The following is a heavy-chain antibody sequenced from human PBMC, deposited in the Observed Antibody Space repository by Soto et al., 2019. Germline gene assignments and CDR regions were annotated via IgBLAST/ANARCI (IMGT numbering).Heavy chain of an antibody. CDR1: GFTFSSYA. V-gene: IGHV3-23*01. CDR2: ISGSGGST. D-gene: IGHD2-2*03. J-gene: IGHJ5*02. Sequence: GGSLRLSCAASGFTFSSYAMSWVRQAPGKGLEWVSAISGSGGSTYYADSVKGRFTISRDNSKNTLYLQMNSLRAEDTAVYYCAKDPLGYCSSTSCPNPEVWFDPWGQGTLVTVSS. CDR3: AKDPLGYCSSTSCPNPEVWFDP.